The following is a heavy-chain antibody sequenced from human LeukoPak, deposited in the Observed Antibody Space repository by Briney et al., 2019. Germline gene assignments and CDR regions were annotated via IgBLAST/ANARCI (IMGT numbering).Heavy chain of an antibody. CDR3: TTEGIVGATTGY. V-gene: IGHV3-15*01. Sequence: GGSLRLSCAASGFTFSNAWMSWVRQAPGKGLEWVGRIKSKTDGGTTDYAAPVKSRFTISSDDSKNTLYLQMNSLKTEDTAVYYCTTEGIVGATTGYWGQGTLVTVSS. CDR2: IKSKTDGGTT. J-gene: IGHJ4*02. CDR1: GFTFSNAW. D-gene: IGHD1-26*01.